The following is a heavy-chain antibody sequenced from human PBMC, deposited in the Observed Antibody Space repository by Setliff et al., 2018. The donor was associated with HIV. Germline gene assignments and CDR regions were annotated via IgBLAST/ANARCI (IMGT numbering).Heavy chain of an antibody. J-gene: IGHJ5*02. CDR1: GGSFTGYY. D-gene: IGHD3-3*01. CDR2: INHSGST. V-gene: IGHV4-34*01. CDR3: ARGGDYNFWAGYWT. Sequence: SETLSLTCTVYGGSFTGYYWTWIRQPPGKGLEWIGEINHSGSTNYNPSLESRVTISADTSKKHFSLRLTSVTAADTAVYFCARGGDYNFWAGYWTWGQGALVTVSS.